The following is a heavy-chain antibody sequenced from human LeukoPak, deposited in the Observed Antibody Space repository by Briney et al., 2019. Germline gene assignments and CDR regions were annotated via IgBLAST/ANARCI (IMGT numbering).Heavy chain of an antibody. J-gene: IGHJ4*02. D-gene: IGHD3-3*01. CDR2: ISGSGGST. CDR1: GFTFSSYS. CDR3: AKVDGITIFEVFDY. Sequence: GGSLRLSCAASGFTFSSYSMNWVRQAPGKGLEWVSAISGSGGSTYYADSVKGRFTISRDNYKNTLYLQMNSLRAEDTAVYYCAKVDGITIFEVFDYWGQGTLVTVSS. V-gene: IGHV3-23*01.